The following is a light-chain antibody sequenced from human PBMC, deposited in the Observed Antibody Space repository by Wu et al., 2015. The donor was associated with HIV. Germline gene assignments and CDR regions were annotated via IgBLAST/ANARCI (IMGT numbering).Light chain of an antibody. J-gene: IGKJ4*01. CDR3: QQYGSSPLT. Sequence: EIVLTQSPGTLSLSPGERATLSCRASQSVSSNYLAWYQQKLGQAPRLLIYGASSRATGIPDRFSGSGSGTDFTLTISRLEPEDFAVYSCQQYGSSPLTFGGGPRWRS. CDR2: GAS. CDR1: QSVSSNY. V-gene: IGKV3-20*01.